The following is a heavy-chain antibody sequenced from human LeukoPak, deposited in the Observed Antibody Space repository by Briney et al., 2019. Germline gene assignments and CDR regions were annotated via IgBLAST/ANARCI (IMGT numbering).Heavy chain of an antibody. CDR1: GYTFPRHA. D-gene: IGHD3-16*02. CDR3: ARDRDDYVWGSYRNNWFDS. J-gene: IGHJ5*01. CDR2: INTNTGNP. Sequence: ASVKVSRKASGYTFPRHAMNWLRQAPGQGLEWMGWINTNTGNPTYAQGFTGRFVFSLDTSVSTAYLQISSLKAEDTAVYYCARDRDDYVWGSYRNNWFDSWGQGTLVTVSS. V-gene: IGHV7-4-1*02.